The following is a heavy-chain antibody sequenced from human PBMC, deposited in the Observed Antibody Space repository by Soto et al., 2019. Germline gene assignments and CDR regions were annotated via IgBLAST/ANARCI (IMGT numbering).Heavy chain of an antibody. J-gene: IGHJ6*03. CDR1: GYTFTSYG. D-gene: IGHD3-3*01. CDR2: INPNSGNT. Sequence: GASVKVSCKASGYTFTSYGVSWVRQAPGQGLEWMGWINPNSGNTSYAQKFQGRVTMTTNTSISTAYMELSSLRSEDTAVYYCARTTSYYDFWSGYRHHYYYYYMDVWSKGTTVTVSS. CDR3: ARTTSYYDFWSGYRHHYYYYYMDV. V-gene: IGHV1-8*02.